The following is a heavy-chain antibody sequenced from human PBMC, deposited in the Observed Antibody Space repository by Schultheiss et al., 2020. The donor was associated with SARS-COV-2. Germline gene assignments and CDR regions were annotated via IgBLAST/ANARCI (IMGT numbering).Heavy chain of an antibody. CDR2: IDYSGRI. J-gene: IGHJ6*02. CDR3: ARGYCSSTSCYSPPVYYYYGMDV. CDR1: GDSISSESW. Sequence: SETLSLTCAVSGDSISSESWWTWVRQPPGKGLEWIGYIDYSGRIFYNPSLKSRVTISVDTSKNQFSLKLSSVTAADTAVYYCARGYCSSTSCYSPPVYYYYGMDVWGQGTTVTVSS. V-gene: IGHV4-4*02. D-gene: IGHD2-2*01.